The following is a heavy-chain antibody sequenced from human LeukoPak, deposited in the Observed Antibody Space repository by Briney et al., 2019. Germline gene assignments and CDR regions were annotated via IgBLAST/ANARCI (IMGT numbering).Heavy chain of an antibody. CDR2: ISSSSSYI. J-gene: IGHJ4*02. CDR3: ARDRLPGLTGYYSPFDY. Sequence: PGGSLRLSCAASGFTFSSYSMNWVRQAPGKGLEWVSSISSSSSYIYYADPVKGRFTISRDNAKNSLYLQMNSLRAEDTAVYYCARDRLPGLTGYYSPFDYWGQGTLVTVSS. CDR1: GFTFSSYS. V-gene: IGHV3-21*01. D-gene: IGHD3-9*01.